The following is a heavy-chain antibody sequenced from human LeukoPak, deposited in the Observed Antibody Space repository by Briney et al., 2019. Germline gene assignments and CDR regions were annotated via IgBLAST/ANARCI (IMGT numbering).Heavy chain of an antibody. Sequence: PGGSLRLSCAASGFTFSSYAMHWVRQAPGKGLEYVSAISSNGGSTYYANSVKGRFTISRDNSKNTLYLQMGSLRAEDMAVYYCARDGLRYFDWLLGGNWFDPWGQGTLVTVSS. D-gene: IGHD3-9*01. CDR2: ISSNGGST. V-gene: IGHV3-64*01. J-gene: IGHJ5*02. CDR3: ARDGLRYFDWLLGGNWFDP. CDR1: GFTFSSYA.